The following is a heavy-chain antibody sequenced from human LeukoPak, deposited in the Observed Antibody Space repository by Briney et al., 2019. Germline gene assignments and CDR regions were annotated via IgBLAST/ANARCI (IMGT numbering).Heavy chain of an antibody. CDR3: ARCLEAPNRAVGGGLDY. CDR2: IYYSGST. D-gene: IGHD3-3*01. J-gene: IGHJ4*02. V-gene: IGHV4-39*01. CDR1: GGSISSSSYY. Sequence: SETLSLTCTVSGGSISSSSYYRGWIRQPPGKGLEWIGRIYYSGSTYYNPSLKSRVTISVDTSKNQFSLKLSSVTAADTAVYYCARCLEAPNRAVGGGLDYWGQGTLVTVSS.